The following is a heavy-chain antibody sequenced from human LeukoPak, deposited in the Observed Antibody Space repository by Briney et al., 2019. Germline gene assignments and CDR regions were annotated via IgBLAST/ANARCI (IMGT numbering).Heavy chain of an antibody. CDR2: ISWNSGSI. Sequence: PGGSLRLSCAASGFTFDDYATHWVRQAPGKGLEWVSGISWNSGSIGYADSVKGRFTISRDNAKNSLYLQMNSLRAEDTALYYCAKDYYDSSGLFDYWGQGTLVTVSS. D-gene: IGHD3-22*01. CDR3: AKDYYDSSGLFDY. CDR1: GFTFDDYA. J-gene: IGHJ4*02. V-gene: IGHV3-9*01.